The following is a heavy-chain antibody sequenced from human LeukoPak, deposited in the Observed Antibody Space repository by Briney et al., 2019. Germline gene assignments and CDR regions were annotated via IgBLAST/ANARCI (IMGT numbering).Heavy chain of an antibody. CDR3: ARADLGTKRYFDC. CDR2: ARDKGHSYTR. CDR1: GFTFSSYE. V-gene: IGHV3-72*01. D-gene: IGHD7-27*01. Sequence: GGSLRLSCAASGFTFSSYEMNWVRQAPGKGLEWVGRARDKGHSYTREYAASVKGRFTISRDDSKNSLYLQMNSLRSEDTAVYYCARADLGTKRYFDCWGQGTLVTVSS. J-gene: IGHJ4*02.